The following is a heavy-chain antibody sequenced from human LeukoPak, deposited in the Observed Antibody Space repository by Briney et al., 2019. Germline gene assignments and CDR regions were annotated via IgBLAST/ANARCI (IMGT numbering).Heavy chain of an antibody. V-gene: IGHV1-2*02. D-gene: IGHD1-26*01. CDR2: INPETFKV. CDR3: ARESGAAPAFDI. J-gene: IGHJ3*02. CDR1: GYTFTDSY. Sequence: ASVKVSRKASGYTFTDSYIHWVRQAPGQGLEWLGWINPETFKVEYAERFQGRVTMTRDTSISTAYMELSSLKSEDTAVYFCARESGAAPAFDIWGQGTLVTVSS.